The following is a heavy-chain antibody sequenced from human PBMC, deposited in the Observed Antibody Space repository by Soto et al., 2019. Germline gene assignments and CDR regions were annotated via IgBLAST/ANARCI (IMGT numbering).Heavy chain of an antibody. CDR3: AREVVVVVAATGHYYYYGMDV. J-gene: IGHJ6*01. Sequence: GGSLRLSCAASGFTFSSYAMHWVRQAPGKGLEWVAVISYDGSNKYYADSVKGRFTISRDNSKNTLYLQMNSLRAEDTAVYCCAREVVVVVAATGHYYYYGMDVWGQGTTVTVSS. CDR1: GFTFSSYA. D-gene: IGHD2-15*01. V-gene: IGHV3-30-3*01. CDR2: ISYDGSNK.